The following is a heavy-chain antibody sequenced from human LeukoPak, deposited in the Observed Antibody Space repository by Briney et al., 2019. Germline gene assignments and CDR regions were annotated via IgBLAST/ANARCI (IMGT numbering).Heavy chain of an antibody. CDR1: GASFTSNY. D-gene: IGHD2-21*02. CDR3: ARLDCGGDCYVDY. V-gene: IGHV4-59*08. Sequence: SETLSLTCTVSGASFTSNYWSWIRQPPGKGLEWIGYIYYSGTTTYNPSLERRVTMSVDMSKTQFSLRLNSVTATDTAVYYCARLDCGGDCYVDYWGQGTLVTVSS. CDR2: IYYSGTT. J-gene: IGHJ4*02.